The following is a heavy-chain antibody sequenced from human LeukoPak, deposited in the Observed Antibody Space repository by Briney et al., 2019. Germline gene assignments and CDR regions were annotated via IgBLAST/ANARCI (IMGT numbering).Heavy chain of an antibody. CDR1: GFTFSSYA. J-gene: IGHJ4*02. Sequence: QPGGSLRLSCAASGFTFSSYAMSWVRQAPGKGLEWVSAISGSGGSTYYADSVKGRFTISRDNSKNTLYLQMNSLRAEDTAVYYCAEQRGYDWWYFDYWGQGTLVTVSS. V-gene: IGHV3-23*01. D-gene: IGHD2-8*02. CDR2: ISGSGGST. CDR3: AEQRGYDWWYFDY.